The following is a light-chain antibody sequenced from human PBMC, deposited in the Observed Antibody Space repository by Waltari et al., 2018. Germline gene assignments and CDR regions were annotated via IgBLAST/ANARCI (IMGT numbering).Light chain of an antibody. J-gene: IGLJ3*02. V-gene: IGLV2-14*01. Sequence: QSALTQPASVSGSPGQSITISCTVTSSHVGGYNYVSWYQQHPGKAPKLMIYDVSKRPSGVSNRFSGSKSGNTASLTISGLQAEDEADYYCSSYTSSSTLWVFGGGTKLTVL. CDR2: DVS. CDR3: SSYTSSSTLWV. CDR1: SSHVGGYNY.